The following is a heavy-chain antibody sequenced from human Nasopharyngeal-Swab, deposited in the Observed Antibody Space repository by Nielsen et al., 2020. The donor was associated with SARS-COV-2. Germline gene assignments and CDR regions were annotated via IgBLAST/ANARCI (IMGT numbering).Heavy chain of an antibody. D-gene: IGHD2-15*01. J-gene: IGHJ3*01. Sequence: SETLSLTCSVSGGSISSYSWSWIRQPPGKGLEWIWYIQNSGSTNYNPSLKSRVTMSVDMSKNQFSLKLTSVTAADTAVYYCARDKGWHAFDVWGQGTLVTVSS. CDR2: IQNSGST. V-gene: IGHV4-59*13. CDR1: GGSISSYS. CDR3: ARDKGWHAFDV.